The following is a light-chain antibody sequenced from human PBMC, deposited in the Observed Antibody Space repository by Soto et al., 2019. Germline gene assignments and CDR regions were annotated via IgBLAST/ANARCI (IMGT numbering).Light chain of an antibody. Sequence: EVVMTQSPAALSVSPGERATLCCRASQSVRINVAWYQQKNGQAPRLLVYGASTRASGIPATFSGSGSGTAFTLPIRSLQSEDFAVYYCQEHSKWPSRTFGPGTTVDIK. CDR2: GAS. J-gene: IGKJ1*01. CDR3: QEHSKWPSRT. CDR1: QSVRIN. V-gene: IGKV3-15*01.